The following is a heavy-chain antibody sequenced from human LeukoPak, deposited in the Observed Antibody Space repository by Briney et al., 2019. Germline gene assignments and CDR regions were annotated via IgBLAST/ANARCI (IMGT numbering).Heavy chain of an antibody. CDR1: GGSFSGYY. J-gene: IGHJ5*02. V-gene: IGHV4-34*01. Sequence: SEILSLTCAVYGGSFSGYYWSWIRQPPGKGLEWIGEINHSGSTNYNPSLKSRVTISVDTSKNQFSLKLSSVTAADTAVYYCARRSIVGARGNWFDPWGQGTLVTVSS. CDR2: INHSGST. CDR3: ARRSIVGARGNWFDP. D-gene: IGHD1-26*01.